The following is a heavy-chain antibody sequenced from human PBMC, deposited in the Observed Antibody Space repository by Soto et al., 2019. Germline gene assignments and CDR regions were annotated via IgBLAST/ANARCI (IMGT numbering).Heavy chain of an antibody. J-gene: IGHJ4*02. V-gene: IGHV3-30*03. Sequence: QVQVVESGGGVVQPGRSLRLSCAASGFTFSSYGMHWVRQAPGKGLEWVALISYDGSDKYYADSVKGRFTISRDNSKNTLHLQMNSLRVEDTAVYYCGAGQYFSDYWGQGTLVTVSS. CDR1: GFTFSSYG. CDR3: GAGQYFSDY. D-gene: IGHD6-13*01. CDR2: ISYDGSDK.